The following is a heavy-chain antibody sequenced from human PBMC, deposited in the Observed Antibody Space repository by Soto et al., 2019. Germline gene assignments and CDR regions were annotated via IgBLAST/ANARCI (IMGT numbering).Heavy chain of an antibody. CDR3: ASGVGATKPHRADYY. D-gene: IGHD1-26*01. Sequence: GGSLRLSCAASGFTFSSYAMHWVRQAPGKGLEWVAVISYDGSNKYYADSVKGRFTISRDNSKNTLYLQMNSLRAEDTAVYYCASGVGATKPHRADYYWGQGTLVTVSS. J-gene: IGHJ4*02. V-gene: IGHV3-30-3*01. CDR1: GFTFSSYA. CDR2: ISYDGSNK.